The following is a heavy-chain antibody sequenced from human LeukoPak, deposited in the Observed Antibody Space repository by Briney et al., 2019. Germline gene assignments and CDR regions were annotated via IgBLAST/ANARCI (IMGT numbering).Heavy chain of an antibody. Sequence: AGGSLRLSCAASGFTFDDYGMSWVRQAPGKGLEWVSGINWNGGSTGYADSVKGRFTISRDNAKNSLYLQMNSLRAEDTALYYCARASGYSSSWYWFDPWGQGTLVTVSS. CDR3: ARASGYSSSWYWFDP. J-gene: IGHJ5*02. D-gene: IGHD6-13*01. CDR2: INWNGGST. CDR1: GFTFDDYG. V-gene: IGHV3-20*04.